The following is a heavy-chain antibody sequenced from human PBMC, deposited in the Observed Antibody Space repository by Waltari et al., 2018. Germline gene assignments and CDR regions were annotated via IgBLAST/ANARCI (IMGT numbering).Heavy chain of an antibody. CDR2: IYTSGST. CDR3: AREDSSSWYRWFDP. D-gene: IGHD6-13*01. Sequence: QVQLQESGPGLVKPSETLSLTCTVSGGSISSYYWSWIRQPAGKGLEWIGRIYTSGSTNYNPSLKSRVTMSVDMSKNQFSLKLSSVTAADTAVYYCAREDSSSWYRWFDPWGQGTLVTVSS. J-gene: IGHJ5*02. V-gene: IGHV4-4*07. CDR1: GGSISSYY.